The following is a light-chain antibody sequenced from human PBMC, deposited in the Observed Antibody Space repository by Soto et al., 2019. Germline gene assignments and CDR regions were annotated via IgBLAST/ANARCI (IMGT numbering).Light chain of an antibody. CDR2: GAS. V-gene: IGKV3-11*01. J-gene: IGKJ1*01. CDR1: QSVSSN. CDR3: QQRSKWPSWT. Sequence: EIVLTQSPATLSLSPGERATLSCRASQSVSSNLAWYQQKPGQAPRPLIYGASTRATGIPARFSGSGSGTDFTLTISSLEPEDFAVYYCQQRSKWPSWTFGQGTKVDIK.